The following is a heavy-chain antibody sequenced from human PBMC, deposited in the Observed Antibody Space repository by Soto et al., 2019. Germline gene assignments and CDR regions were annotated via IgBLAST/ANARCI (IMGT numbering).Heavy chain of an antibody. CDR3: ARGNRCIIWSGNYYCYMVV. D-gene: IGHD6-13*01. J-gene: IGHJ6*03. CDR1: GYTFTDYY. Sequence: GASVKVSCKASGYTFTDYYMHWVRQAPGQGLEWLGWINPNSGGTNYAQKFQGWVSMTSDTSISTAYMELSRLRSDDTAIYYCARGNRCIIWSGNYYCYMVVWGKRTSGTGSS. V-gene: IGHV1-2*04. CDR2: INPNSGGT.